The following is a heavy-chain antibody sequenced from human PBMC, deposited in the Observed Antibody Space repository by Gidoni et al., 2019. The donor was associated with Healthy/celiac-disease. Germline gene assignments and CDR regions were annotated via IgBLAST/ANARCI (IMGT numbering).Heavy chain of an antibody. V-gene: IGHV3-30-3*01. J-gene: IGHJ4*02. D-gene: IGHD3-10*01. CDR3: ARDWGRFGDGMVDY. CDR2: ISYDGSNK. CDR1: GFTFRSYA. Sequence: QVQLVESGGGVVQPGRSLRLSCAASGFTFRSYAMHWVRPAPGKGLEWVAVISYDGSNKYYADSVKGRFTISRDNSKNTLYLQMNSLRAEDTAVYYCARDWGRFGDGMVDYWGQGTLVTVSS.